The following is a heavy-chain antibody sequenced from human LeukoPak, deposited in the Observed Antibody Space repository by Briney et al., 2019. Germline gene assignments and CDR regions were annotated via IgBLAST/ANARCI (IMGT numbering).Heavy chain of an antibody. CDR1: GFTFSTYG. D-gene: IGHD3-3*01. CDR3: ARLRFYGMDV. V-gene: IGHV3-33*01. Sequence: GGSLRLSCAASGFTFSTYGMHWVRQAPGKGLEWVSLIYYDGSNENYADSVKGRFTISRDNSKNTLYLQMNSLRAEDTAVYYCARLRFYGMDVWGQRTTVTVSS. J-gene: IGHJ6*02. CDR2: IYYDGSNE.